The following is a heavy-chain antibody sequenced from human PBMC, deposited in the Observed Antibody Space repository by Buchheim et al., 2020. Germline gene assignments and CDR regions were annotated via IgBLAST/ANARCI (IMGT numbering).Heavy chain of an antibody. D-gene: IGHD3-16*01. CDR2: ISTSGSNI. Sequence: EVQLVESGGGLVKPGGSLRLSCAASGFTFTSYTMNWVRQAPGKGLEWLSSISTSGSNIYYAHSVEGRFTISRDKARNSLYLQMNSLRVEDTAVYYCARELWFDYWGQGTL. V-gene: IGHV3-21*01. CDR1: GFTFTSYT. CDR3: ARELWFDY. J-gene: IGHJ4*02.